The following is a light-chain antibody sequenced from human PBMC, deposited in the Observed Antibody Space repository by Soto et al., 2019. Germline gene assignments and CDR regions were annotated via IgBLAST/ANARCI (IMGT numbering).Light chain of an antibody. Sequence: DLQMTQSPSTLSASVGDRVTITCRASQSVSGWLAWYQQRPEKAPKLLIYKASTLERGVPSRFSGSGSGTEFTLTISTLQPDDFATYYCQQYDSYPLTFGGGTRVDI. CDR2: KAS. CDR3: QQYDSYPLT. J-gene: IGKJ4*01. V-gene: IGKV1-5*03. CDR1: QSVSGW.